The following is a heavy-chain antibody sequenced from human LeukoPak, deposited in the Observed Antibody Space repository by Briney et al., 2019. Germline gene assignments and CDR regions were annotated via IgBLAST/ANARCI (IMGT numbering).Heavy chain of an antibody. J-gene: IGHJ4*02. CDR1: GFTFSNYW. CDR3: VRYTRRYPFDY. Sequence: GGSLILSCAASGFTFSNYWMSWVRQAPGKGLEWVANIKEDGSEKYYVDSVRGRFTISRDNAKNSLSLQMNSLRAEDTAVYYCVRYTRRYPFDYWGQGTLVTVSS. D-gene: IGHD2-2*02. CDR2: IKEDGSEK. V-gene: IGHV3-7*04.